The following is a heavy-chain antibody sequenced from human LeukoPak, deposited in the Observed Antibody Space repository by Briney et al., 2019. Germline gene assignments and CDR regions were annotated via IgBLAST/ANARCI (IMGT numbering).Heavy chain of an antibody. CDR3: ARDLGQYYDTSDNWFDP. D-gene: IGHD3-22*01. CDR1: GFTFSSYW. CDR2: IQSDGRIT. Sequence: PGGSLRLSCAASGFTFSSYWMHWVRPAPGKGLVWVSRIQSDGRITSYADSVKGRFTISRDNAKNTLNLQMNSLRAEDTAVYYCARDLGQYYDTSDNWFDPWGQGTVLTVST. J-gene: IGHJ5*02. V-gene: IGHV3-74*01.